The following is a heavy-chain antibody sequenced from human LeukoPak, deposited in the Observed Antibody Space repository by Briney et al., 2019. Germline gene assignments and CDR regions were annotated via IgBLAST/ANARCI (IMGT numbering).Heavy chain of an antibody. D-gene: IGHD3-22*01. CDR1: GFIFSDFY. CDR3: ARVGYDRSGFYYGARYTFDI. CDR2: IGGRGSAK. V-gene: IGHV3-11*01. J-gene: IGHJ3*02. Sequence: PGGSLRLSCAASGFIFSDFYMTWLRQAPGKGRGWVSCIGGRGSAKYYADSVRGRFTISRDNAKNSLDMQMNNLRGDDTAMYYCARVGYDRSGFYYGARYTFDIWGQGTMVTVSS.